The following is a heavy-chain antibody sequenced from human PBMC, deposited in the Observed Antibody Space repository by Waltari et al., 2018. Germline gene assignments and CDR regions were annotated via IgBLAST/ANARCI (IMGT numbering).Heavy chain of an antibody. CDR3: SRDRPQDSYLQY. J-gene: IGHJ4*02. V-gene: IGHV1-2*02. CDR1: GYTFTDYD. Sequence: QVQLVQSGAELKRPGASVKVSCKASGYTFTDYDVHWVRQAPGQGLEWMSWVNPKSGHTNSAQKFQGRVIMSYDTSITTAYMELTGLTSDDTAVYYCSRDRPQDSYLQYWGQGTLVTVSS. CDR2: VNPKSGHT. D-gene: IGHD3-10*01.